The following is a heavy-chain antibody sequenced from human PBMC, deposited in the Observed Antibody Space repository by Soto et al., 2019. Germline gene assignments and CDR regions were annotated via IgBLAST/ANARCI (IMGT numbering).Heavy chain of an antibody. D-gene: IGHD4-17*01. CDR1: GGTFSSHS. J-gene: IGHJ4*02. CDR2: IITLFGTA. V-gene: IGHV1-69*01. Sequence: VQLMQSGAEVKQPGSSVKVSCKASGGTFSSHSINWVRQAPGQGLEWMGGIITLFGTANYAQNFQGRVTITVEQSTSTAYMELNSLRSDDTAVYYCAREVGYGDFSAALLDWGQGTLVTVSS. CDR3: AREVGYGDFSAALLD.